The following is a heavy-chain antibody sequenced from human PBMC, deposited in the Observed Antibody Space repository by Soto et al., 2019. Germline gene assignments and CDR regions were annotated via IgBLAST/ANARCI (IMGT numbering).Heavy chain of an antibody. V-gene: IGHV1-69*01. D-gene: IGHD2-21*02. CDR3: AREVAYGDFSAALLD. Sequence: LMQSGAEVKKPGSSVKVSCKASGGTFSSHSINWXRXXXGQGLEWTGGIITLFGTSNYAQNFQGRVTITADQSTSTAYMELNSLTSDDTAVYYCAREVAYGDFSAALLDWGQGTLVTVSS. CDR2: IITLFGTS. CDR1: GGTFSSHS. J-gene: IGHJ4*02.